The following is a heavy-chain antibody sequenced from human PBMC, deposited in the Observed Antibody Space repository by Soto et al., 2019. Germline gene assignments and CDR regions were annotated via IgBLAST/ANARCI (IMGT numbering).Heavy chain of an antibody. D-gene: IGHD6-19*01. J-gene: IGHJ4*02. CDR2: ISGSGGST. CDR3: AKAVDGHDY. Sequence: GGSLRLSCAASGFTFSSYAMTWVRQAPGKGLEWVSAISGSGGSTHYADSVKGRFTISRDNSKNTLYLQMNSLRADDTAVYYCAKAVDGHDYWGQGTLVTVSS. V-gene: IGHV3-23*01. CDR1: GFTFSSYA.